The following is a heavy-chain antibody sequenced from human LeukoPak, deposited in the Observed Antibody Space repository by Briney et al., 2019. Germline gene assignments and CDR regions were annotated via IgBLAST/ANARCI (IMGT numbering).Heavy chain of an antibody. D-gene: IGHD6-19*01. CDR3: ARSPSFNSGLPNWFDP. Sequence: SETLSLTCSVSGGSVSSCYWSWIRQSPGKGLEWIGYIHNSGRTNYNPSLKSRVTGFVDTSKNQVSLRLSSVTAADTAVYYCARSPSFNSGLPNWFDPWGPGTLVTVSS. CDR2: IHNSGRT. CDR1: GGSVSSCY. V-gene: IGHV4-4*08. J-gene: IGHJ5*02.